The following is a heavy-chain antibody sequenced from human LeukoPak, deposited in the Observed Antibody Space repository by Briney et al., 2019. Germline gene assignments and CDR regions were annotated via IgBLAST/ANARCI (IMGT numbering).Heavy chain of an antibody. V-gene: IGHV3-64*01. CDR3: ARGRVGIRPHWIRSMDV. J-gene: IGHJ6*03. CDR2: INSNGGSA. D-gene: IGHD5-18*01. Sequence: GGSLRLSCAASGFTFSSYSMHWVRQAPGKGLEYVSPINSNGGSAYYANSVKGRFTISRDNTKNTLYLQRGSLRAEDMAVYYCARGRVGIRPHWIRSMDVWGKGATVTVSS. CDR1: GFTFSSYS.